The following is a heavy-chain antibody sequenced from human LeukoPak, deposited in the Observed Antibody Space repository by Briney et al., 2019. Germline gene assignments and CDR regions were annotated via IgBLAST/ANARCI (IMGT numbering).Heavy chain of an antibody. J-gene: IGHJ4*02. CDR2: ISYDGSNK. V-gene: IGHV3-30*04. CDR1: GFTFSSYA. CDR3: ARGNSQAPRGSCYF. Sequence: PGGSLRLSCAASGFTFSSYAMHWVRQAPGKGLEWVAVISYDGSNKYYADSVKGRFTISRDNSKNTLYLQMNSLRAEDTAVYYCARGNSQAPRGSCYFWGRGTLVTVSS. D-gene: IGHD2-15*01.